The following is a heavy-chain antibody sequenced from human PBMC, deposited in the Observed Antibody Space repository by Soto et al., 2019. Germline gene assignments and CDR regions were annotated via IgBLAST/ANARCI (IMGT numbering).Heavy chain of an antibody. CDR2: INPNGGGT. V-gene: IGHV1-46*01. Sequence: QVQLVQSGAEVKKPGASVKVSCKASGYVFTNYFMHWVRQAPGRGLEWMGIINPNGGGTSYAQKFEGRVTMTRDSATSTVYMDLSSLRAEDTALYFCAREVGSNRWSYYYGMDVWGQGTSVTVSS. D-gene: IGHD6-13*01. CDR3: AREVGSNRWSYYYGMDV. CDR1: GYVFTNYF. J-gene: IGHJ6*02.